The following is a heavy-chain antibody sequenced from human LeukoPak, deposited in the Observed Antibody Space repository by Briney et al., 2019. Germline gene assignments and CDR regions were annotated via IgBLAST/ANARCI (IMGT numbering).Heavy chain of an antibody. CDR1: GGSICSNY. Sequence: ASETLSLTCTVSGGSICSNYWSWIRQPAGKGLEWIGRIYTSGSTNYNPSLKSRVTMSIDTSKNQFSLKLSSVTAADTAVYYCARGPPYSSGWYQVWGQGTLVTVSS. J-gene: IGHJ4*02. D-gene: IGHD6-19*01. CDR3: ARGPPYSSGWYQV. V-gene: IGHV4-4*07. CDR2: IYTSGST.